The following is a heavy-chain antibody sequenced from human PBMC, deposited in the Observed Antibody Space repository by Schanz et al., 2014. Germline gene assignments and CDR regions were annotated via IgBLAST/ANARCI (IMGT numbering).Heavy chain of an antibody. D-gene: IGHD3-10*01. J-gene: IGHJ4*02. V-gene: IGHV3-53*01. Sequence: EVQLMASGGGSFQPGGSLRLSCAASGFTVSDNYMSWVRQAPGKGLEWVSIIYSGGDTYYTDSVKGRFTISRDNSKNTLDLQRNSLRADDTAVYYCARQSFGGGVFDYWGQGTLVTVSS. CDR3: ARQSFGGGVFDY. CDR1: GFTVSDNY. CDR2: IYSGGDT.